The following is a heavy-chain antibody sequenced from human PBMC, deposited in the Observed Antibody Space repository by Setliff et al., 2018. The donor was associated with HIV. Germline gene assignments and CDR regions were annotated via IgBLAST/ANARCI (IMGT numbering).Heavy chain of an antibody. CDR1: GYTFNNYG. Sequence: ASVKVSCKASGYTFNNYGISWVRQAPGQGLEWMGWINTHSGYTNYAQNVQGRVTVTMDTSTSTAYMELRSLKSDDTAVHYCARGKTWLRFLDYWGQGTLVTVS. CDR3: ARGKTWLRFLDY. CDR2: INTHSGYT. V-gene: IGHV1-18*01. J-gene: IGHJ4*02. D-gene: IGHD5-12*01.